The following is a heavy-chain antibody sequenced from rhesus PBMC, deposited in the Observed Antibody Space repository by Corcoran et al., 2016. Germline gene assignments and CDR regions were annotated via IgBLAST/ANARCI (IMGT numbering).Heavy chain of an antibody. J-gene: IGHJ4*01. CDR2: INYSGST. Sequence: QVQLQESGPGLVKPSETLSLTCAVSGGSISSGYNSCSWIRQPPGKGLEWIGYINYSGSTSYTPSLKCRVTIARDTSKHQFSLKLSHVTAADTAVYYCAREIVVMITAPLYYFDYWGQGVLVTVSS. CDR1: GGSISSGYNS. D-gene: IGHD2-27*01. V-gene: IGHV4-122*02. CDR3: AREIVVMITAPLYYFDY.